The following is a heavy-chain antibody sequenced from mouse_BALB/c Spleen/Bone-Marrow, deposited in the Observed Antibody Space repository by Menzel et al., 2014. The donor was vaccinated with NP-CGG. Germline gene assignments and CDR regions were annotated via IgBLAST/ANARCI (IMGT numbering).Heavy chain of an antibody. J-gene: IGHJ4*01. V-gene: IGHV1-7*01. Sequence: VKLVESGAQVAKPGASVKMSCKASGYTFTSYWMHWVKQRPGQGLEWIGYINPITGYTEYNQKFKDKATLTADKSSSTAYMQLSSLTSEDSAVYYCARNYDYDGGYRAMDYWGQGTSVTVSS. D-gene: IGHD2-4*01. CDR3: ARNYDYDGGYRAMDY. CDR2: INPITGYT. CDR1: GYTFTSYW.